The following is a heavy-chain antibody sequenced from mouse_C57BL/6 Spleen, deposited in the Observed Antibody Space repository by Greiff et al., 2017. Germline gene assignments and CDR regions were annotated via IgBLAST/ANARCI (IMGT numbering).Heavy chain of an antibody. Sequence: QVQLQQSGAELAKPGASVKLSCKASGYTFTSYWMHWVKQRPGQGLEWIGYTNPSSGYTKYNQKFKDKATLTADKPSSTAYMQLSSLTYEDSAVYYCARGGYDYDGGYAMDYWGQGTSVTVSS. CDR2: TNPSSGYT. CDR3: ARGGYDYDGGYAMDY. D-gene: IGHD2-4*01. CDR1: GYTFTSYW. J-gene: IGHJ4*01. V-gene: IGHV1-7*01.